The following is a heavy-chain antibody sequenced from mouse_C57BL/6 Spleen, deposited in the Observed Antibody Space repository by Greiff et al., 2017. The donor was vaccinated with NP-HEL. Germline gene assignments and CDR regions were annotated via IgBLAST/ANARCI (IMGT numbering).Heavy chain of an antibody. Sequence: QVQLQQSGPELVKPGASVKISCKASGYAFSSSWMNWVKQRPGKGLEWIGRIYPGDGDTNYNGKFKGKAKLTADKSSSTAYMQLSSLTSEDSAVYFCASGDYFDYWGQGTTLTVSS. J-gene: IGHJ2*01. CDR2: IYPGDGDT. V-gene: IGHV1-82*01. CDR3: ASGDYFDY. CDR1: GYAFSSSW.